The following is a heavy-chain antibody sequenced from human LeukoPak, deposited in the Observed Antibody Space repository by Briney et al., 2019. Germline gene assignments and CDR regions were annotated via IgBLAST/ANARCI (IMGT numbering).Heavy chain of an antibody. CDR1: GYTFTSYD. V-gene: IGHV1-8*01. Sequence: GASVKVSCKASGYTFTSYDINWVRQATGQGLEWMGWMNPNRGNTGYAQKLQGRVTMTRNTSISTTYIELSSLRSEDTAVYYCARKVTAIRGDWFDPWGQGTLVTVSS. J-gene: IGHJ5*02. D-gene: IGHD2-21*02. CDR3: ARKVTAIRGDWFDP. CDR2: MNPNRGNT.